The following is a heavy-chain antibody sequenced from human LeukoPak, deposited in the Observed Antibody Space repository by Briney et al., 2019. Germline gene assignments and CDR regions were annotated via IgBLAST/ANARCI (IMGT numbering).Heavy chain of an antibody. Sequence: KASETLSLTCAVSGGSISSGDYSWSWIRQPPGEGLEWIGYIYHSGSTYYNPSLKSRVTISVDRSKNQFSLRLSSVTAADTAVYYCAGGARDYYDSSGSRSWFDPWGQGTLVTVSS. D-gene: IGHD3-22*01. CDR1: GGSISSGDYS. CDR3: AGGARDYYDSSGSRSWFDP. CDR2: IYHSGST. J-gene: IGHJ5*02. V-gene: IGHV4-30-2*01.